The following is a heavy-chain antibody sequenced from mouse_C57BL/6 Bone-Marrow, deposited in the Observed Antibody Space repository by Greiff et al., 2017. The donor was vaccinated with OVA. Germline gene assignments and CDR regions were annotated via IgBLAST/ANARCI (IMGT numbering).Heavy chain of an antibody. J-gene: IGHJ1*03. Sequence: VQLQQSGAELVRPGASVKLSCTASGFTITDDYMHWVKQRPEQGLEWIGWIDPESGDTEYASKFQGKATMTADKSSNTAYLQLSSLTSEDTAVYYCTTSDYGSSPSYWYFDVWGTGTTVTVSS. CDR2: IDPESGDT. CDR1: GFTITDDY. CDR3: TTSDYGSSPSYWYFDV. V-gene: IGHV14-4*01. D-gene: IGHD1-1*01.